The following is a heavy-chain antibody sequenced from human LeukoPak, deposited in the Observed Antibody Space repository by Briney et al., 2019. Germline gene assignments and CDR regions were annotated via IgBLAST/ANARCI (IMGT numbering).Heavy chain of an antibody. V-gene: IGHV1-46*01. CDR1: GYTFTSYY. D-gene: IGHD5-24*01. J-gene: IGHJ4*02. Sequence: ASVKVSCKASGYTFTSYYMHWVRQAPGQGLEWMGIINPSGGSTSYAQKFQGRVTMTRDMSTSTVYMELSSLRSEDTAVYYCAREEMATIIFDYWGQGTLVTVSS. CDR3: AREEMATIIFDY. CDR2: INPSGGST.